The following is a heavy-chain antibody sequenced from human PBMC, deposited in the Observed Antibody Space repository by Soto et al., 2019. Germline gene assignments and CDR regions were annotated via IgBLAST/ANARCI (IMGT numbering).Heavy chain of an antibody. J-gene: IGHJ1*01. CDR1: GNNSYNDW. CDR2: IYPTDSFT. Sequence: PGESLKISCKGSGNNSYNDWITWVRQMPGKGLEWMGIIYPTDSFTSYSPSFQGHVTISADKSINTAYLQWTSLKASDTATYYCAAAIGVTESAYFYHWGEGTRVSVGS. CDR3: AAAIGVTESAYFYH. D-gene: IGHD6-19*01. V-gene: IGHV5-51*01.